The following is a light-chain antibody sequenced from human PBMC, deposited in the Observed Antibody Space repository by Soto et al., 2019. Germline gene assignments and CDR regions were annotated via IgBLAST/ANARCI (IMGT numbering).Light chain of an antibody. Sequence: DIQMTQSPSSLSASVRDRVSITCRASQSISRYLHWYQQKLVGAPKVLIYAASSLQSGDPSRFSGSGSRTDFTLTISSLQPEDFATYYCQQSFNRPWTFGQGPKVDIK. J-gene: IGKJ1*01. CDR3: QQSFNRPWT. CDR2: AAS. CDR1: QSISRY. V-gene: IGKV1-39*01.